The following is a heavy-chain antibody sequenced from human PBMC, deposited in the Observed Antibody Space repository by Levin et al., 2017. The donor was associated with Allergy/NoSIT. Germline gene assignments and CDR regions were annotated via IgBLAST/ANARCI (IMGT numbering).Heavy chain of an antibody. V-gene: IGHV4-34*01. CDR2: INHLGSA. D-gene: IGHD6-19*01. CDR1: GGSLRGYY. Sequence: PSQTLSLPCAVSGGSLRGYYWTWLRQPPGKGLEWIGEINHLGSAAYNPSLNSRVTLSVDTSKNQFSLIVISVTAADTAVYFCARLAGFSRGWYLPYWGQGTLVTVSS. CDR3: ARLAGFSRGWYLPY. J-gene: IGHJ4*02.